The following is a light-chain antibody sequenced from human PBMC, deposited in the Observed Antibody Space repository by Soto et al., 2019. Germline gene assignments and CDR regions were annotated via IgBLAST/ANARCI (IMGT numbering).Light chain of an antibody. CDR1: QSLVYSDGNTY. CDR2: KVS. V-gene: IGKV2-30*01. Sequence: DVVMTQSPLSLPVTLGQPASISCRSSQSLVYSDGNTYLSWFQQRPGQSPRRLIYKVSNRDSGAPDRFSGSGSGTDFTLKISRVEAEDVGVYYCMQSKHWPQTFGQGTKLEIK. J-gene: IGKJ1*01. CDR3: MQSKHWPQT.